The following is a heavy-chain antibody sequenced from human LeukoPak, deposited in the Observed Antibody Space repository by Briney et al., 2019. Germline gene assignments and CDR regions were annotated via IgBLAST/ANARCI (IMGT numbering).Heavy chain of an antibody. CDR2: INHSGST. D-gene: IGHD3-16*02. CDR1: GGSFSGYY. CDR3: ARAASYDYVWGSYRYAAYYFDY. J-gene: IGHJ4*02. V-gene: IGHV4-34*01. Sequence: SETLSLTCAVYGGSFSGYYWSWIRQPPGKGLEWIGEINHSGSTNYNPSLKSRVTISVDTSKNQFSLKLSSVTAADTAVYYCARAASYDYVWGSYRYAAYYFDYWGQGTLVTVSS.